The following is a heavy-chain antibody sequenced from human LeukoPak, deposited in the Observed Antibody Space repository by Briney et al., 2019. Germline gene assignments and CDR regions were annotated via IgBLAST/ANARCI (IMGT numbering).Heavy chain of an antibody. CDR1: GFTFSSYG. Sequence: PGGSLRLSCAASGFTFSSYGMSWVRQAPGKGLEWVSAISGIGGSTYYADSVKGRFTISRDNSKNTLYLQMNSLRAEDTAVYYCAKDGNYGSGSYMDYWGQGTLVTVSS. CDR3: AKDGNYGSGSYMDY. CDR2: ISGIGGST. D-gene: IGHD3-10*01. J-gene: IGHJ4*02. V-gene: IGHV3-23*01.